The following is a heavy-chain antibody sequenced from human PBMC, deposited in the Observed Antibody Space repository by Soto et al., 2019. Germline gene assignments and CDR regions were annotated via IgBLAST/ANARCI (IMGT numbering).Heavy chain of an antibody. CDR1: CGSISSYY. V-gene: IGHV4-59*01. D-gene: IGHD6-13*01. CDR2: IYYSGST. CDR3: ARDRVEYSSSWSPSGWFDP. J-gene: IGHJ5*02. Sequence: SETLSLTCTVSCGSISSYYWSWIRQPPGKGLEWIGYIYYSGSTNYNPSLKSRVTISVDTSKNQFSLKLSSVTAADTAVYYCARDRVEYSSSWSPSGWFDPWGQGTLVTVSS.